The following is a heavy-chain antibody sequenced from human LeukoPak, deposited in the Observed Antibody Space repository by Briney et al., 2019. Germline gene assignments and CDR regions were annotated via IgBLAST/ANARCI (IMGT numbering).Heavy chain of an antibody. D-gene: IGHD4-4*01. Sequence: GGSLRLSCTASGFMFSDYWMSGVRQAPGKGPGWVANINPAGSQQYSVDSLKGRSTVSRDNAKKSFYLQMNYLRAEDTAVYYCVKWGPYCSTHYCPALESWGQGTLVTVSS. CDR2: INPAGSQQ. CDR1: GFMFSDYW. CDR3: VKWGPYCSTHYCPALES. V-gene: IGHV3-7*01. J-gene: IGHJ4*02.